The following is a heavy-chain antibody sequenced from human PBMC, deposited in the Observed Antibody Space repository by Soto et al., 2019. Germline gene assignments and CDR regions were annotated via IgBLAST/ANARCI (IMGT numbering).Heavy chain of an antibody. CDR1: GFTFSDYA. CDR3: ASGIGSDKMYKIRYFDP. CDR2: INSNGGST. D-gene: IGHD3-10*01. Sequence: EVQLVESGGGLVQPGGSLRLSCAASGFTFSDYAMFWVRQAPGKGLDYVSGINSNGGSTSYANSVKGRFSISRDNSKNTLYLQMGGLRADDIAVDYYASGIGSDKMYKIRYFDPWGQGTLVTVSS. V-gene: IGHV3-64*01. J-gene: IGHJ5*02.